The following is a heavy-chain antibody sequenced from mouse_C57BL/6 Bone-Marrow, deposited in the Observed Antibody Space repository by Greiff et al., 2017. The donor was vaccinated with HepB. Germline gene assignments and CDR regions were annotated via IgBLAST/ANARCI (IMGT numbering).Heavy chain of an antibody. CDR2: ISYDGSN. CDR3: AITTVVATDY. J-gene: IGHJ4*01. Sequence: VQLQQSGPGLVKPSQSLSLTCSVTGYSITSGYYWNWIRQFPGNKLEWMGYISYDGSNNYNPSLKNRIPITRDTSKNQFFLKLNSVTTEDTATYYCAITTVVATDYWGQGTSVTVSS. D-gene: IGHD1-1*01. CDR1: GYSITSGYY. V-gene: IGHV3-6*01.